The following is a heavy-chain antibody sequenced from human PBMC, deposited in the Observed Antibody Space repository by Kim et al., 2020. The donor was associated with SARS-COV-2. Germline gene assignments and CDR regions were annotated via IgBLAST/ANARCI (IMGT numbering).Heavy chain of an antibody. V-gene: IGHV3-30*18. Sequence: GGSLRLSCAASGFTFSSYGMHWVRQAPGKGLEWVAVISYDGSNKYYADSVKGRFTISRDNSKNTLYLQMNSLRAEDTAVYYCAKGSYGGNSSNWFDPWGQGTLVTVCS. D-gene: IGHD4-17*01. CDR3: AKGSYGGNSSNWFDP. J-gene: IGHJ5*02. CDR2: ISYDGSNK. CDR1: GFTFSSYG.